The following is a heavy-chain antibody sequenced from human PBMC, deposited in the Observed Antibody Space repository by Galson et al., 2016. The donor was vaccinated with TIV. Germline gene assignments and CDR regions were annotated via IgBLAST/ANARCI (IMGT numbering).Heavy chain of an antibody. CDR2: ISYDGSDK. J-gene: IGHJ4*02. D-gene: IGHD3-3*01. CDR1: GFTFSSYG. Sequence: SLRLSCAASGFTFSSYGMHWVRQAPGKGLEWVAIISYDGSDKDYTDSVKGRFTISRNNSKNILYLQMNSLRAEDTAVYYCAKRPIITIFGAGSNYCDSWGQGTLVTVSS. CDR3: AKRPIITIFGAGSNYCDS. V-gene: IGHV3-33*06.